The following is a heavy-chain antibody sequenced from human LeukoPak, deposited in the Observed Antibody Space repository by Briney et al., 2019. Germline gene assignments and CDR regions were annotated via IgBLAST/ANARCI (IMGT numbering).Heavy chain of an antibody. V-gene: IGHV4-34*01. CDR3: ARVTGYIVEDYFDY. D-gene: IGHD3-22*01. CDR1: GGSFSSYY. CDR2: VNYSGGT. J-gene: IGHJ4*02. Sequence: SETLSLTCAVYGGSFSSYYWTWIRQPPGKGLEWIGEVNYSGGTKYNPSLKSRVTISVDTSKNQFSLRLSSVTAADTAVYYCARVTGYIVEDYFDYWGQGTLVTVSS.